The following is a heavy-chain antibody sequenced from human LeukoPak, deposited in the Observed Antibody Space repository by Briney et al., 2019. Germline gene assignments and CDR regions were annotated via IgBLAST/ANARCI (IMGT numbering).Heavy chain of an antibody. V-gene: IGHV4-31*03. D-gene: IGHD1-14*01. J-gene: IGHJ4*02. CDR1: GGSISSGGYY. CDR2: IYYSGTT. CDR3: AIGQPYYFDY. Sequence: PSETLSLTCTVSGGSISSGGYYWSWIRQHPGKGLEWIAYIYYSGTTYYNPSLKSRVTISVDTSQNQFSLNLNSVTAADTAVYYCAIGQPYYFDYWGQGALVTVSS.